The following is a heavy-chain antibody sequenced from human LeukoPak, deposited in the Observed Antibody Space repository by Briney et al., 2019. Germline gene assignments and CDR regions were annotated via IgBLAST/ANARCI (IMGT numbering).Heavy chain of an antibody. CDR2: MSSRSSDI. D-gene: IGHD3-10*01. Sequence: PGGSLRLSCAASGFTFSNYSMNWVRQAPGKGLEWVSSMSSRSSDIYYADSVKGRFTISRDNSKNTLYLQMNSLRAEDTAVYYCAKDSYYYGSDPGDYYYYMDVWGKGTTVTISS. CDR3: AKDSYYYGSDPGDYYYYMDV. V-gene: IGHV3-21*01. CDR1: GFTFSNYS. J-gene: IGHJ6*03.